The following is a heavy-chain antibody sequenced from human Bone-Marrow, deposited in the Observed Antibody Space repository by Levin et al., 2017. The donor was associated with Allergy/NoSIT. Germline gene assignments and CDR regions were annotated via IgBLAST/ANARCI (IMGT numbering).Heavy chain of an antibody. CDR3: ARGDCGGGGCYSLSVRAFDI. CDR2: ISSSSSYI. D-gene: IGHD2-15*01. J-gene: IGHJ3*02. CDR1: GFTFSGYN. V-gene: IGHV3-21*01. Sequence: GGSLRLSCAASGFTFSGYNMHWVRQAPGKGLEWVSSISSSSSYIYYADSVKGRFTISRDNAKHSLYLQMNSLRADDTAMYYCARGDCGGGGCYSLSVRAFDIWGQGTKVAVSS.